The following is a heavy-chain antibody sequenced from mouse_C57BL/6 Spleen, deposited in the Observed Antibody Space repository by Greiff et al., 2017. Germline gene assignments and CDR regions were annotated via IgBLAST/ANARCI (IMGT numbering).Heavy chain of an antibody. J-gene: IGHJ3*01. CDR1: GYAFTNYL. Sequence: QVQLKESGAELVRPGTSVKVSCKASGYAFTNYLIEWVKQRPGQGLEWIGVINPGSGGTNYNEKFKGKATLTADKSSSTAYMQLSSLTSEDSAVYFCARSEYDYLAYWGQGTLVTVSA. CDR3: ARSEYDYLAY. D-gene: IGHD2-4*01. V-gene: IGHV1-54*01. CDR2: INPGSGGT.